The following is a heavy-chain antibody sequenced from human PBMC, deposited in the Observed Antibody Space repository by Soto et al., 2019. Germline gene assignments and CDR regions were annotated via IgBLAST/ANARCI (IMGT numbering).Heavy chain of an antibody. J-gene: IGHJ6*02. CDR1: GGTFSSYA. Sequence: GGSVKVSCKASGGTFSSYAISWVRQAPGQGLEWMGGIIPIFGTANYAQKFQGRVTITADKSTSTAYMELSSLRSEDTAVYYCARDKPLYCSSTSCQLYYYYSMDVWGQGTTVTVSS. CDR2: IIPIFGTA. V-gene: IGHV1-69*06. D-gene: IGHD2-2*01. CDR3: ARDKPLYCSSTSCQLYYYYSMDV.